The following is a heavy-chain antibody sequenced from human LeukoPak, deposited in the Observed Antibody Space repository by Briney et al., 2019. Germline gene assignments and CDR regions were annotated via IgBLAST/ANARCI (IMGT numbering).Heavy chain of an antibody. J-gene: IGHJ4*02. Sequence: SETLSLTCTVSGGSISSGGYYWSWIRQHPGNGLEWIGYIYYSGSTYYNPSLKSRVTISVDTSKNQFSLKLSSVTAADTAVYYCAREVGNYDFWSGYYDYWGQGTLVTVSS. CDR2: IYYSGST. CDR1: GGSISSGGYY. V-gene: IGHV4-31*03. D-gene: IGHD3-3*01. CDR3: AREVGNYDFWSGYYDY.